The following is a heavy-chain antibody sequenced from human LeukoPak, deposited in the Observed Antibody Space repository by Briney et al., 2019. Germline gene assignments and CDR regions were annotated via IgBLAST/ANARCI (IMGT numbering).Heavy chain of an antibody. V-gene: IGHV3-23*01. D-gene: IGHD3-22*01. CDR3: ARAAFLDYYDSSGYGAFDI. J-gene: IGHJ3*02. CDR1: GFTFSSYA. Sequence: GGSLRLSCAASGFTFSSYAMSWVRQAPGKGLEWVSAISGSGVTTHYAGSVKGRFSISRDNSKNTLYLQMNSLRAEDTAVYYCARAAFLDYYDSSGYGAFDIWGQGTMVTVSS. CDR2: ISGSGVTT.